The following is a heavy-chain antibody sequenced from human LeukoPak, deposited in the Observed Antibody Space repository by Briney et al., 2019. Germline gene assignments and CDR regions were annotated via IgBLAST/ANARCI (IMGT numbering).Heavy chain of an antibody. CDR2: INGSGGST. J-gene: IGHJ4*02. Sequence: GGSLRLSCAASGFTFSGYAMSWVRQAPGKGLGWVSDINGSGGSTYYADSVKGRFTISRDNSKNTLYLQMSSLRVEDTAVYYCAKDSLRTVPAASFGNWGQGTLVTVSS. CDR3: AKDSLRTVPAASFGN. V-gene: IGHV3-23*01. D-gene: IGHD2-2*01. CDR1: GFTFSGYA.